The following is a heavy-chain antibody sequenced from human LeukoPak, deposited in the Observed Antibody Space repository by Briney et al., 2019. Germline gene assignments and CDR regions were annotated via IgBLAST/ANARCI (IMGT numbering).Heavy chain of an antibody. CDR2: IRYDGSNK. Sequence: PGGSLRLSCAASGFTFSSYGMHWVRQAPGKGLECVAFIRYDGSNKYYADSVKGRFTISRDNSKNTLYLQMNSLRAEDTAVYYCAKDRDGYNYYYYYYMDVWGKGTTVTVSS. CDR1: GFTFSSYG. CDR3: AKDRDGYNYYYYYYMDV. V-gene: IGHV3-30*02. D-gene: IGHD5-24*01. J-gene: IGHJ6*03.